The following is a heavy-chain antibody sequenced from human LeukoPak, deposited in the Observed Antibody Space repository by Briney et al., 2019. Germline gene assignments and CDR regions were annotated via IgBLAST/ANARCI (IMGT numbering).Heavy chain of an antibody. V-gene: IGHV3-30*02. Sequence: GGSLRLSCAGSGFSFSSYGVHWVRQAPGKGLEWMAFIRSDGSNKYYADSVKGRFTISRDNSKNTLYLQMNSLRAEDTAVYYCAKPGKIVVVITPFDYWGQGTLVTVSS. CDR1: GFSFSSYG. CDR3: AKPGKIVVVITPFDY. CDR2: IRSDGSNK. J-gene: IGHJ4*02. D-gene: IGHD3-22*01.